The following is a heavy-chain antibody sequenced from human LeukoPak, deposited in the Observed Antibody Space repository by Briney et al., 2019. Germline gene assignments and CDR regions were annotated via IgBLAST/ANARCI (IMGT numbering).Heavy chain of an antibody. D-gene: IGHD3-3*01. V-gene: IGHV3-30-3*01. CDR1: GYTFSSYA. CDR3: ARGTIFGVVRGLDYFDY. CDR2: ISYDGSNK. Sequence: SCKASGYTFSSYAMHWVRQAPGKGLEWVAVISYDGSNKYYADSVKGRFTISRDNSKNTLYLQMNSLRAEDTAVYYCARGTIFGVVRGLDYFDYWGQGTLVTVSS. J-gene: IGHJ4*02.